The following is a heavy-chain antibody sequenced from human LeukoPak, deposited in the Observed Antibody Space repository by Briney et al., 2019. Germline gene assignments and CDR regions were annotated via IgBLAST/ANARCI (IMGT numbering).Heavy chain of an antibody. CDR2: ISYDGSNK. CDR3: AKVDSFGIAALYFDY. D-gene: IGHD6-13*01. Sequence: GGSLRLSCAASGFTFSSYGMHWVRQAPGKGLEWVAVISYDGSNKYYADSVKGRFTISRDNSKNTLYLQMNSLRAEDTAVYYCAKVDSFGIAALYFDYWGQGTLVTASS. J-gene: IGHJ4*02. V-gene: IGHV3-30*18. CDR1: GFTFSSYG.